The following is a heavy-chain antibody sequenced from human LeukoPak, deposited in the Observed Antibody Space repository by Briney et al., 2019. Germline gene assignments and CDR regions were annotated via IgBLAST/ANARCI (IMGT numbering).Heavy chain of an antibody. CDR3: ASIFY. Sequence: GGSLRLSCAASGFTFSSYAMNWVRQAPGKGLEWVSVIYSGGSTYYADSVKGRFTISRDNSKNTLYLQMNSLRAEDTAVYYCASIFYWGQGTLVTVSS. CDR1: GFTFSSYA. CDR2: IYSGGST. V-gene: IGHV3-66*01. J-gene: IGHJ4*02.